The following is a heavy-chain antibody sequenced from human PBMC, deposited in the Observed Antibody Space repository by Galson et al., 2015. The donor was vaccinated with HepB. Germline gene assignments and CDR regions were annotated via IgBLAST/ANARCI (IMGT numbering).Heavy chain of an antibody. CDR3: ARCVSSGWYCHWFDP. V-gene: IGHV5-10-1*01. D-gene: IGHD6-19*01. CDR1: GYSFTSYW. J-gene: IGHJ5*02. Sequence: QSGAEVKKPGESLRISCKGSGYSFTSYWISWVRQMPGKGLEWMGRIDPSDSYTNYSPSFQGHVTISADKSISTAYLQWSSLKASDTAMYYCARCVSSGWYCHWFDPWGQGTLVTVSS. CDR2: IDPSDSYT.